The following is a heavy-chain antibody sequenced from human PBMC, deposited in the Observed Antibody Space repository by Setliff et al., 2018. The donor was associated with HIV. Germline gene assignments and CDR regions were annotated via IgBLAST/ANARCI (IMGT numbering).Heavy chain of an antibody. CDR1: GFTFRTSW. V-gene: IGHV3-20*04. CDR3: ARDPSGSDAFDI. D-gene: IGHD6-6*01. Sequence: LRLSCAASGFTFRTSWMSWVRQAPGKGLEWVAGINWNGGTTRYADAVRGRFTISRDNAKSSLYLQLNNLRAEDTAVYYCARDPSGSDAFDIWGQGTMVTVSS. J-gene: IGHJ3*02. CDR2: INWNGGTT.